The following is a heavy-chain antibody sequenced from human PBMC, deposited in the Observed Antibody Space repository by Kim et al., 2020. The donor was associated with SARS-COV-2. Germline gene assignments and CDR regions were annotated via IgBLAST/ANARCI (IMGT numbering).Heavy chain of an antibody. J-gene: IGHJ3*01. CDR1: GYSISSGYY. V-gene: IGHV4-38-2*02. CDR3: AIKRTAFDV. CDR2: IYRSGIT. Sequence: SETLSLTCTVSGYSISSGYYWGWIRQPPGKGLEWIGSIYRSGITYYNPSLKSRVTISVDTSKNQFSLNLASVTAADTAVYYCAIKRTAFDVWGQGAVVTVSS.